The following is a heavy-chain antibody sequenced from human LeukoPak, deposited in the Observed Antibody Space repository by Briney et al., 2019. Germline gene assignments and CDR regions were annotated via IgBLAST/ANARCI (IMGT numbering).Heavy chain of an antibody. CDR3: AREPPALLWFGERKDYYYGMDV. D-gene: IGHD3-10*01. CDR2: ISAYNGNT. J-gene: IGHJ6*02. CDR1: GYTFTSYG. V-gene: IGHV1-18*01. Sequence: ASLKVSCKASGYTFTSYGISWVRQAPGQGLEWMGWISAYNGNTNYAQKLQGRVTMTTDTSTSTAYMELRSLRSDDTAVYYCAREPPALLWFGERKDYYYGMDVWGQGTTVTVSS.